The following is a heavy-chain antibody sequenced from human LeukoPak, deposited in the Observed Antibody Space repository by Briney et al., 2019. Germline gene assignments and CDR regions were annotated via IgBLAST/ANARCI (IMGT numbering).Heavy chain of an antibody. CDR1: GGTFSSYA. V-gene: IGHV1-69*04. Sequence: ASVKVSCKASGGTFSSYAISWVRQAPGQGLEWMGRIIPIFGIANYAQKFQGRVTITADKSTSTAYMELSSLRSEDTAVYYCARDYSYGSSLFDYWGQGTLVTVSS. CDR2: IIPIFGIA. CDR3: ARDYSYGSSLFDY. J-gene: IGHJ4*02. D-gene: IGHD5-18*01.